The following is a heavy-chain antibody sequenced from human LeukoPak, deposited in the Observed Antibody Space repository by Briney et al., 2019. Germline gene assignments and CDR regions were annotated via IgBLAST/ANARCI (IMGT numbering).Heavy chain of an antibody. CDR2: ISTSSHYI. V-gene: IGHV3-21*01. J-gene: IGHJ4*02. CDR1: GFTFSSYS. CDR3: ARARAQYYYDSSGYYNY. D-gene: IGHD3-22*01. Sequence: GSLRLSCVASGFTFSSYSMTWVRQAPGKGLEWVSSISTSSHYIYYVDSMKGRFTISRDNAKNSLYLQMNSLRAEDTAVYYCARARAQYYYDSSGYYNYWGQGTLVTVSS.